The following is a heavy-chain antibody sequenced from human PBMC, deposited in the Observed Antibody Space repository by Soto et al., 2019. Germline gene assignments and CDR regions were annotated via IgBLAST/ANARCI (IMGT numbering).Heavy chain of an antibody. CDR3: ARESEDLTSNFDY. Sequence: GGSLRLSCAASGFTFTRYSMNWVRQAPGKGLEWVSSISSTTNYIYYGDSMKGRFTISRDNAKNSLYLEMNSLRAEDTAVYSCARESEDLTSNFDYWAKGTLVTV. CDR1: GFTFTRYS. CDR2: ISSTTNYI. V-gene: IGHV3-21*06. D-gene: IGHD2-21*01. J-gene: IGHJ4*02.